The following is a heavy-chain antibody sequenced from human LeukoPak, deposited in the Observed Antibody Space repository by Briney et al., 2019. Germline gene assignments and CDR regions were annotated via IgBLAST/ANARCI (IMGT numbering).Heavy chain of an antibody. V-gene: IGHV1-69*05. Sequence: SVKVSCKASGGTFSSYAISWVRQAPGQGVEWMGGIIPIFGTANYTQKLPGRVTITTDESTSTAYMELSSLRPEDTAVYYCAGLSGSAPYFDSGGQGTLVTVSS. CDR2: IIPIFGTA. CDR1: GGTFSSYA. J-gene: IGHJ4*02. CDR3: AGLSGSAPYFDS. D-gene: IGHD5-12*01.